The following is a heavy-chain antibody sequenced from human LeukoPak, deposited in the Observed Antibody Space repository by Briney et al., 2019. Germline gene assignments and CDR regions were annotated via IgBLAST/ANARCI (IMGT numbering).Heavy chain of an antibody. V-gene: IGHV3-11*01. Sequence: GGSLRLSCTASGFTFSNVWMSWVRQAPGKGLEWVSYISSSGSTIYYADSVKGRFTISRDNAKKSLYLQINSLRAEDTAVYYCSRDPRVLDYWGQGTLVTVSS. J-gene: IGHJ4*02. CDR2: ISSSGSTI. CDR1: GFTFSNVW. CDR3: SRDPRVLDY.